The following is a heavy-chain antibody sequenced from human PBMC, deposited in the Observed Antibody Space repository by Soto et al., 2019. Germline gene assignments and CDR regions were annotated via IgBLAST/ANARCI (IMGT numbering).Heavy chain of an antibody. J-gene: IGHJ4*02. CDR1: GFTFDNFW. D-gene: IGHD3-10*01. CDR3: ARGSGFTYLHYFDF. CDR2: IKQDGSEK. Sequence: PGGSLRLSCVASGFTFDNFWMNWVRQAPGKGLGWVATIKQDGSEKYYVDSVKGRFSISRDNAKNSLTLQMNSLRAEDTAVYFCARGSGFTYLHYFDFWGRGTLVTVSS. V-gene: IGHV3-7*01.